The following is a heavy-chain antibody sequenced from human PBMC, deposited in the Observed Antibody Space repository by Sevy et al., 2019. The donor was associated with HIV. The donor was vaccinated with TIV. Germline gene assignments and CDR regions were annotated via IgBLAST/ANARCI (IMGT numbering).Heavy chain of an antibody. D-gene: IGHD5-12*01. V-gene: IGHV3-30*18. Sequence: GGSLRLSCAASGFTFSSYGMHWVRQAPGKGLEWVAVISYDGSNKYYADSGKGRFTISRDNSKNTLYLQMNSLRAEDTAVYYCAKERVVATAVTDYYYGMDVWGQGTTVTVSS. CDR3: AKERVVATAVTDYYYGMDV. CDR1: GFTFSSYG. CDR2: ISYDGSNK. J-gene: IGHJ6*02.